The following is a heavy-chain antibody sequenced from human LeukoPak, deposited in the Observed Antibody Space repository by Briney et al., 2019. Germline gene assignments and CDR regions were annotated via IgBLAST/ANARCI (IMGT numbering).Heavy chain of an antibody. J-gene: IGHJ4*02. CDR2: IRYDGSNK. V-gene: IGHV3-30*02. CDR1: GFTFSNYA. Sequence: GGSLRLSCAASGFTFSNYAMHWVRQAPGKGLEWVAFIRYDGSNKYYADSVKGRFTISRDNAKNSLYLQMNSLRAEDTAVYYCARITGDDFDYWGQGTLVTVSS. D-gene: IGHD7-27*01. CDR3: ARITGDDFDY.